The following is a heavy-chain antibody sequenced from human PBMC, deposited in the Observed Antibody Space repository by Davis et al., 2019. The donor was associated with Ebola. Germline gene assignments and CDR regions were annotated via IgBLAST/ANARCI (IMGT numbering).Heavy chain of an antibody. J-gene: IGHJ4*02. Sequence: GSLRLSCAVSGGSISSSNWWSWVRQPPGKGLEWIGEIYHSGSTNYNPSLKSRVTISVDKSKNQFSLKLSSVTAADTAVYYCARGRELLRGYFDYWGQGTLVTVSS. V-gene: IGHV4-4*02. CDR1: GGSISSSNW. CDR3: ARGRELLRGYFDY. CDR2: IYHSGST. D-gene: IGHD1-26*01.